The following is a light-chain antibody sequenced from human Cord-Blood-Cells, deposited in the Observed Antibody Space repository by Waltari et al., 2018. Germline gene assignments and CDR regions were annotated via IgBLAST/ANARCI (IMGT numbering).Light chain of an antibody. J-gene: IGLJ3*02. Sequence: QSALTQPASVSGSPGQSITISCTGTSSDVGGYNYVSWYQQHPGKAPKLMIYDGSNRPSGVSNRFSGSKSGNTASLTISGLQAEDEADYYCCSYTSSSTWVFGGGTKLTVL. V-gene: IGLV2-14*03. CDR3: CSYTSSSTWV. CDR1: SSDVGGYNY. CDR2: DGS.